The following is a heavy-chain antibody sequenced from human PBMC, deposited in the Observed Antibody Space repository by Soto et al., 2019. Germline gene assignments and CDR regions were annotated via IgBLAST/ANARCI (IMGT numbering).Heavy chain of an antibody. J-gene: IGHJ4*02. V-gene: IGHV3-23*01. CDR3: AKDLRRENDY. Sequence: VQLLESGGGLVQPGGSLRLSCAASGITFSNYPMTWVRQAPGKGLQWVSSITGSGDDTFYADSVKGRFTISRDNSQNPLYLQMNSLRAEDTAVYYCAKDLRRENDYWGQGTLVTVSS. CDR1: GITFSNYP. D-gene: IGHD4-17*01. CDR2: ITGSGDDT.